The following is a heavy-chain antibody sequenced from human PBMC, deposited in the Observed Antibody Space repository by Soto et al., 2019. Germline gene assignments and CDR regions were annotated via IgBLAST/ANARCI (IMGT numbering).Heavy chain of an antibody. D-gene: IGHD5-12*01. J-gene: IGHJ4*02. Sequence: SVKVSCKASGGTFSSYAISWVRQAPGQGLEWMGGIIPIFGTANYAQKFQGRVTITADKSTSTAYMELSSLRSEDTAVYYCALPGGLRDGYNYRGYFDYWGQGTLVTVSS. CDR1: GGTFSSYA. V-gene: IGHV1-69*06. CDR2: IIPIFGTA. CDR3: ALPGGLRDGYNYRGYFDY.